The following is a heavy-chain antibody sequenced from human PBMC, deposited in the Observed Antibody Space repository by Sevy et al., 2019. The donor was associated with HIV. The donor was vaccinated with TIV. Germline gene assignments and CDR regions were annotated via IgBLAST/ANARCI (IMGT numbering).Heavy chain of an antibody. CDR3: ARGTGDSSGYYYFDY. Sequence: SQTLSLTCAVYGGSLSGYYWSWIRQPPGKGLEWIGEISHSGSTNYNPSLKSRVTISVDTSKNQFSLKLSSVTAADTAMYYCARGTGDSSGYYYFDYWGQGTLVTVSS. CDR1: GGSLSGYY. CDR2: ISHSGST. V-gene: IGHV4-34*01. D-gene: IGHD3-22*01. J-gene: IGHJ4*02.